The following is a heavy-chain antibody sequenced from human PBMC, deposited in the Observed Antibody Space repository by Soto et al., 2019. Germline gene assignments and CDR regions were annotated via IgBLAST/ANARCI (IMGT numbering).Heavy chain of an antibody. D-gene: IGHD3-22*01. V-gene: IGHV1-2*02. CDR2: INPNSGAT. Sequence: ASVKVSCKASGYTFTGYFMHWVRQAPGQGLEWMGWINPNSGATKYAQKFQDRVTFTGDTSLNTAYMELSSLRSDDTAMFYCASGRYDASGYFDYWGQGTLVTVSS. J-gene: IGHJ4*02. CDR3: ASGRYDASGYFDY. CDR1: GYTFTGYF.